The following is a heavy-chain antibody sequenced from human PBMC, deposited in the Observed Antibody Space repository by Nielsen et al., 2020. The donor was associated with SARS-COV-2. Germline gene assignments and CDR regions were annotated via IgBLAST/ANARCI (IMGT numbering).Heavy chain of an antibody. CDR3: ARETPRLYSSSWYGVRANWFDP. V-gene: IGHV1-69*01. Sequence: WVRQPPGQGLEWMGGIIPIFGTANYAQKFQGRVTITADESTSTAYMELSSLRSEDTAVYYCARETPRLYSSSWYGVRANWFDPWGQGTLVTVSS. CDR2: IIPIFGTA. D-gene: IGHD6-13*01. J-gene: IGHJ5*02.